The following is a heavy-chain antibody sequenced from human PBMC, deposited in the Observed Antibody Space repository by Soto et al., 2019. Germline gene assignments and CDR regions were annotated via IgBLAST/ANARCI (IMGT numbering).Heavy chain of an antibody. CDR1: GGSFTSNNW. J-gene: IGHJ4*02. V-gene: IGHV4-4*02. Sequence: QVQLQESGPGLVKPSGTLSLTCAVSGGSFTSNNWWTWVRQPPGQGLEWIGEIYRTGSTNYNPSLKSRVTISLDKSVNQSSLKVTSLTAADTAVYYCASRDPGTSVDYWGQGTLVTVSS. CDR2: IYRTGST. CDR3: ASRDPGTSVDY. D-gene: IGHD1-7*01.